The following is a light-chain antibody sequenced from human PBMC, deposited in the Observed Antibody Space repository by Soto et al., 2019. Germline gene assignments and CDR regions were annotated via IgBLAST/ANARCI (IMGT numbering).Light chain of an antibody. V-gene: IGLV2-14*01. J-gene: IGLJ3*02. CDR3: SSFTSTYTWV. CDR2: DVT. CDR1: SGDVGSGNY. Sequence: QSALTQPASVSGSPGQSITISCTGTSGDVGSGNYVSWYQQYPGKAPKLIIYDVTIRPSGLSNRFSGSKSGITASLTISGLQAEDEADYYCSSFTSTYTWVFGGGTKLTVL.